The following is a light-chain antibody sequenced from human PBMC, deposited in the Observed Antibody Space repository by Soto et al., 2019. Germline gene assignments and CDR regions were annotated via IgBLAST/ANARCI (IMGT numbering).Light chain of an antibody. CDR3: QQYGSSTWT. J-gene: IGKJ1*01. CDR2: GGS. Sequence: EIVFTQSPGTLSLSPGERATLYCRASQSVSSNHLAWYQQKPGQAPRLLIYGGSSRATGIPVRFSGSGSETDFTRTISRLEPEDFEVYYCQQYGSSTWTFGQGTKVDIK. V-gene: IGKV3-20*01. CDR1: QSVSSNH.